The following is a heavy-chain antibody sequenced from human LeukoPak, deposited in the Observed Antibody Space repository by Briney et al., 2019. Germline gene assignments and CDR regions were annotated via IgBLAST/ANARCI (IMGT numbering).Heavy chain of an antibody. CDR3: AKGMPYDYVWGSPVDY. CDR2: ISWNSGSI. CDR1: GFTVSSNY. J-gene: IGHJ4*02. D-gene: IGHD3-16*01. V-gene: IGHV3-9*01. Sequence: GGSLRLSCAASGFTVSSNYLNWVRQAPGKGLEWVSGISWNSGSIGYADSVKGRFTISRDNAKNSLYLQMNSLRAEDTALYYCAKGMPYDYVWGSPVDYWGQGTLVTVSS.